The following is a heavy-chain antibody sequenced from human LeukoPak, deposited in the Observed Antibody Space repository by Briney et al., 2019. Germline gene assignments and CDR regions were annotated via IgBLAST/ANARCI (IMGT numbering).Heavy chain of an antibody. V-gene: IGHV3-23*01. CDR1: GFTFSSYA. D-gene: IGHD6-19*01. CDR2: ISGSGSST. CDR3: AKGVAVASPYYFDY. Sequence: GGSLRLSCAASGFTFSSYAMSWVRQAPGKGLEWVSAISGSGSSTYYADYVKGRFTISRDNSKNTLYLQMNSLRAEDTAVYYCAKGVAVASPYYFDYWGQGTLVTVSS. J-gene: IGHJ4*02.